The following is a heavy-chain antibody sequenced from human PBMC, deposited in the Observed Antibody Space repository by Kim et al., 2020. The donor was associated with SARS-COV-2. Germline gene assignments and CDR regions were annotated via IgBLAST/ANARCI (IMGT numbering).Heavy chain of an antibody. CDR3: ARSSSSWLRDGMDV. V-gene: IGHV1-18*01. CDR2: ISAYNGNT. D-gene: IGHD6-13*01. CDR1: GYTFTSYG. J-gene: IGHJ6*02. Sequence: ASVKVSCKASGYTFTSYGISWVRQAPGQGLEWMGWISAYNGNTNYAQKLQGRVTMTTDTSTSTAYMELRSLRSDDTAVYYCARSSSSWLRDGMDVWGQGTTVTVSS.